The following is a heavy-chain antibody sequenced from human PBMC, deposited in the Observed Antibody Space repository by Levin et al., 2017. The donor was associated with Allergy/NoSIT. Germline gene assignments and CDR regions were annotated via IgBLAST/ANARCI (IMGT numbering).Heavy chain of an antibody. Sequence: SQTLSLTCTVSGVSVSSGSYYWSWIRQPPGKGLEWIGYIYYSGSTNYNPSLKSRVTISVDTSKNQFSLKLSSVTAADTAVYYCARTGSSNDAFDIWGQGTMVTVSS. V-gene: IGHV4-61*01. CDR3: ARTGSSNDAFDI. CDR1: GVSVSSGSYY. D-gene: IGHD6-19*01. J-gene: IGHJ3*02. CDR2: IYYSGST.